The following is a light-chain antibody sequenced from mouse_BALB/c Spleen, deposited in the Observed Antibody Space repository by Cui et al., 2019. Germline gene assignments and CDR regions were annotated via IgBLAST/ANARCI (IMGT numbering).Light chain of an antibody. CDR3: QQWSSNPPT. Sequence: QIVPTQSPALMSASPGEQVTMTCSASSSVSYMYWYQQKPWAAPKPRIYLTSNLASGVPARFSGSGSGTAYSLTISSVETEDAATYYCQQWSSNPPTFGGGTELEIK. CDR2: LTS. V-gene: IGKV4-68*01. CDR1: SSVSY. J-gene: IGKJ2*01.